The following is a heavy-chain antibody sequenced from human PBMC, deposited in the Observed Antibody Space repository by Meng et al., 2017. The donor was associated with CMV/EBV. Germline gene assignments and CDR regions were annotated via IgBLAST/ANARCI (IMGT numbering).Heavy chain of an antibody. J-gene: IGHJ6*02. V-gene: IGHV3-23*01. Sequence: GGSLRLSCAASGFIFSSYAMTWVRQAPGKGLEWVSTVSGSGGKTYYADSVKGRFTISRDNSKNTWSLQMNSLRSDDTAVYYCAKAHCSVTSCYTFFPVDYYYYGMDVWGQGTTVTVSS. CDR2: VSGSGGKT. CDR1: GFIFSSYA. CDR3: AKAHCSVTSCYTFFPVDYYYYGMDV. D-gene: IGHD2-2*02.